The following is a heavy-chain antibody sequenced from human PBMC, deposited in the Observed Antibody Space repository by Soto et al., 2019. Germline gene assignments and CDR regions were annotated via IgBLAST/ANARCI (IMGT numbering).Heavy chain of an antibody. J-gene: IGHJ6*01. CDR1: GYTFTSYA. CDR2: INAGNGNT. V-gene: IGHV1-3*01. CDR3: ERYDGDYFCYGMDV. D-gene: IGHD4-17*01. Sequence: ASVKIDCKASGYTFTSYAMHGVRQAPGQRLEWMGWINAGNGNTKYSQKFQGRVTITRDTSASTAYMELSSLRSGDTAVYYCERYDGDYFCYGMDVWGQGTTVTVSS.